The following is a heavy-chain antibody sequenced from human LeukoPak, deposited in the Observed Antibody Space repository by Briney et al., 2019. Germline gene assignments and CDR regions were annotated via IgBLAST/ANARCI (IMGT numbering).Heavy chain of an antibody. CDR3: ARGVVLYYFDY. Sequence: SETLSLTCSVSGGSINSYYWSWIRQPPGKGLEWIGYIYHSGSTYYNPSLKSRVTISVDRSKNQFSLKLSSVTAADTAVYYCARGVVLYYFDYWGQGTLVTVSS. V-gene: IGHV4-59*12. D-gene: IGHD3-10*01. CDR1: GGSINSYY. J-gene: IGHJ4*02. CDR2: IYHSGST.